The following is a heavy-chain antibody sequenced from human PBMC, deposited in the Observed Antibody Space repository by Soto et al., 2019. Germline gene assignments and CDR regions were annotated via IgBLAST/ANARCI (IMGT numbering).Heavy chain of an antibody. CDR1: GYTFTSYG. Sequence: QGQLVQSGAEVKKPGASVKVSCKASGYTFTSYGISWVRQAPGQGLEWMGWISAYNGNTNYAQKLQGRVTMTTDTSPSTAYMELRSLRSDGTAVYYCARWDTGQQLANYYSCGMGVWGQGTTVTVSS. J-gene: IGHJ6*02. CDR3: ARWDTGQQLANYYSCGMGV. V-gene: IGHV1-18*01. CDR2: ISAYNGNT. D-gene: IGHD6-13*01.